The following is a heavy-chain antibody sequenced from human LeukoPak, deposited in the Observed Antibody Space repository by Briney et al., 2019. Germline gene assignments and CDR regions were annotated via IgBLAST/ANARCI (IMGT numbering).Heavy chain of an antibody. CDR2: IIPIFGTA. CDR1: GGTFSSYA. J-gene: IGHJ6*03. V-gene: IGHV1-69*05. CDR3: ARWASGSSVYYYMDR. Sequence: SVKLSCNSSGGTFSSYAISWERHAPGQGLEWKGGIIPIFGTANYAQKFQGRVTITTDESTSTAYMELSSLRSEDTAVYYCARWASGSSVYYYMDRWGKGTTVTVSS. D-gene: IGHD1-26*01.